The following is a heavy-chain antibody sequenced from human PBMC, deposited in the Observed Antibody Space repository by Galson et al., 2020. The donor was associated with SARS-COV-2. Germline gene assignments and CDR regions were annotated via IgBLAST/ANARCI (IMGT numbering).Heavy chain of an antibody. CDR2: ISGYNGDT. D-gene: IGHD3-22*01. V-gene: IGHV1-18*01. CDR3: ARDIYDSSGYQMGY. J-gene: IGHJ4*02. Sequence: ASAQVSCKASGYIINTYGISWVRQAPGQGLEWMGWISGYNGDTILAQKLQGRVTMTTDTSTSTVYMELRSLISDDTGVYYCARDIYDSSGYQMGYWCQGTMVTVFS. CDR1: GYIINTYG.